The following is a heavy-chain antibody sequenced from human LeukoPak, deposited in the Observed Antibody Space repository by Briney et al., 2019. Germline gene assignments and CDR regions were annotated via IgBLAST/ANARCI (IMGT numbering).Heavy chain of an antibody. D-gene: IGHD3-22*01. CDR2: ISYDGSNK. CDR1: GFTFSNAW. J-gene: IGHJ6*03. V-gene: IGHV3-30*03. Sequence: PGGSLRLSCAASGFTFSNAWMSWVRQAPGKGLEWVAVISYDGSNKYYADSVKGRFTISRDNSKNTLYLQMNSLRAEDTAVYYCARDYKEYDSSGYYRGYYYYYYMDVWGKGTTVTVSS. CDR3: ARDYKEYDSSGYYRGYYYYYYMDV.